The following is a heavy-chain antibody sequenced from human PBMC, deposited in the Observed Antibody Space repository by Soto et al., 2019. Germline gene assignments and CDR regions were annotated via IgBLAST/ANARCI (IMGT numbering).Heavy chain of an antibody. J-gene: IGHJ5*02. CDR3: ARSQDSSGYWNNCFDP. CDR1: GGTFSTYT. D-gene: IGHD3-22*01. CDR2: SIPIFCTA. Sequence: QVQLVQSGAEVKKPGSSVKVSCKASGGTFSTYTITWVRQAPGQGLEWMGGSIPIFCTANYPQKFQGRVAITADETTTTAYMEMISLRSEDTAVYYCARSQDSSGYWNNCFDPWGQGTLVTVSS. V-gene: IGHV1-69*19.